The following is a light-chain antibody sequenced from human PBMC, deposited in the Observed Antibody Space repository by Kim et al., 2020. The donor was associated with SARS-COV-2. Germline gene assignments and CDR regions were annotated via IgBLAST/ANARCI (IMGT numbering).Light chain of an antibody. Sequence: SYELTQPPSVSVSPGQTASITCSGDKLGDKYACWYQQKPGQSPVLVIYQDSKRPSGIPERFSGSNSGNTATLTISGTQAKDEADYYCQAQRVFGGGTQLT. J-gene: IGLJ3*02. CDR1: KLGDKY. CDR2: QDS. CDR3: QAQRV. V-gene: IGLV3-1*01.